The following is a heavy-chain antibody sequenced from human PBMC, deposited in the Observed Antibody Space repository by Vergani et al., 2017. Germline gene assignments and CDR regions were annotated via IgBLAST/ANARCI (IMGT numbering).Heavy chain of an antibody. Sequence: QLQLQESGPGLVKPSETLSLTCTVSVGSISSSSYYWGWIRQPPGKGLEWIGSIYYSGSTYYNPSLKSRVTISVDTSKNQFSLKLSSVTAADTAVYYCARHDRVGELYFDYWGQGTLVTVSS. CDR3: ARHDRVGELYFDY. D-gene: IGHD3-10*01. J-gene: IGHJ4*02. CDR2: IYYSGST. V-gene: IGHV4-39*01. CDR1: VGSISSSSYY.